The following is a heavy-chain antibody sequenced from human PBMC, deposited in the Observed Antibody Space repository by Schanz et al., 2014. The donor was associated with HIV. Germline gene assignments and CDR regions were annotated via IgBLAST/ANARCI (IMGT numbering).Heavy chain of an antibody. CDR2: ISAYNGDT. CDR3: ARSRYGDHPYYFDL. J-gene: IGHJ4*02. CDR1: GYTFSSYG. V-gene: IGHV1-18*01. D-gene: IGHD2-21*02. Sequence: QVQLVQSGAEVKKPGASVRVSCKASGYTFSSYGVSWVRQAPGQGLEWMGWISAYNGDTNYAEKFQGRVTINADQSTTTVYMYLSSLRSDDTAVYYCARSRYGDHPYYFDLWGQGTPVAVS.